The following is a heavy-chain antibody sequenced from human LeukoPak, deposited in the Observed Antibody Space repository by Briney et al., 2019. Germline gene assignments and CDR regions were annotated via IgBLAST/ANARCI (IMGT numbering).Heavy chain of an antibody. Sequence: ASVKVSCKASGYTFTIYDINWVRQATGQGLEWMGWMNPNSGNTGYAQKFQGRVTITRNTSISTAYMELSSLRSEDTAVYYCARNGALIVGATVFDYWGQGTLVTVSS. CDR3: ARNGALIVGATVFDY. CDR1: GYTFTIYD. D-gene: IGHD1-26*01. J-gene: IGHJ4*02. V-gene: IGHV1-8*01. CDR2: MNPNSGNT.